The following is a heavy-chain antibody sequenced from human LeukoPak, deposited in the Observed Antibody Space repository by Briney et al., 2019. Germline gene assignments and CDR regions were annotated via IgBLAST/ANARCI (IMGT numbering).Heavy chain of an antibody. CDR1: GFTFNTYT. CDR2: ISDSGGGT. V-gene: IGHV3-23*01. D-gene: IGHD4-17*01. J-gene: IGHJ4*02. Sequence: GGSQRLSCAASGFTFNTYTMNWVRQAPGKGLEWVSAISDSGGGTYYADSVKGRFTISRDNSKNTLYLQMNSLRTEDTAFYYCTAGVHGDTRGLDQWGQGTLVTVSS. CDR3: TAGVHGDTRGLDQ.